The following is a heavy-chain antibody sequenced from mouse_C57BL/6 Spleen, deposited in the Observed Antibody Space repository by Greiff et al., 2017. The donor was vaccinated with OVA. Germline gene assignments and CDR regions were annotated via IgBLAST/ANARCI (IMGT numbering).Heavy chain of an antibody. Sequence: VKLQQPGAELVMPGASVKLSCKASGYTFTSYWMHWVKQRPGQGLEWIGELDPSDSYTNYNQKFKGKSTLTVDKSSSTAYMQLSSLTSEDSAFYYCARGDIFFDYWGQGTTLTVSS. CDR1: GYTFTSYW. J-gene: IGHJ2*01. D-gene: IGHD2-13*01. CDR2: LDPSDSYT. V-gene: IGHV1-69*01. CDR3: ARGDIFFDY.